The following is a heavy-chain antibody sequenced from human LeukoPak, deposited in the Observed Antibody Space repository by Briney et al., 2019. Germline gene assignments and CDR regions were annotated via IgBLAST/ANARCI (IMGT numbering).Heavy chain of an antibody. Sequence: GGSLRLSCAASGFTFSSYSMNWVRQAPGKGLEWVSYISSSSSTIYYADSVKGRFTISRDNAKNSLYLQMNSLRAEDTAVYYCARGGGGLRPYYFDYWGQGTLVTVSS. V-gene: IGHV3-48*04. CDR1: GFTFSSYS. CDR2: ISSSSSTI. CDR3: ARGGGGLRPYYFDY. D-gene: IGHD5-12*01. J-gene: IGHJ4*02.